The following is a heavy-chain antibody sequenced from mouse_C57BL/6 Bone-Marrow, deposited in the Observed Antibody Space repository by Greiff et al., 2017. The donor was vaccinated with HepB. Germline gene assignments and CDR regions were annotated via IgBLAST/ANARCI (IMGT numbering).Heavy chain of an antibody. CDR3: ARTSFAY. Sequence: EVQVVESGGGLVKPGGSLKLSCAASGFTFSSYTMSWVRQTPEKRLEWVATISGGGGNTYYPDSVKGRFTISRDNAKNTLYLQMSSLRSEDTALYYCARTSFAYWGQGTLVTVSA. V-gene: IGHV5-9*01. J-gene: IGHJ3*01. CDR1: GFTFSSYT. CDR2: ISGGGGNT.